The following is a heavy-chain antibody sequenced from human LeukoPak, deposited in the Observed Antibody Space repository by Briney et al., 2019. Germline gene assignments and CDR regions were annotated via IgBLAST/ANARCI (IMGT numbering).Heavy chain of an antibody. CDR3: VKGDIVVITAVWGD. D-gene: IGHD2-21*02. V-gene: IGHV3-23*01. Sequence: GRSLRLSCAASGFNFRSSAMIWVRQAPGMGLEWVSGISGSGESTYYADSVRGRFTISRDNYRDTLYLQMDSLRAEDSGVYFCVKGDIVVITAVWGDWGQGSLVTVSS. CDR2: ISGSGEST. CDR1: GFNFRSSA. J-gene: IGHJ4*02.